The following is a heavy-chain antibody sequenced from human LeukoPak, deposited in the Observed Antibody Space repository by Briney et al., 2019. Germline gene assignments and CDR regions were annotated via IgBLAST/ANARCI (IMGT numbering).Heavy chain of an antibody. CDR3: ARSRKTYCYYMDV. J-gene: IGHJ6*03. Sequence: PSETLSLTCTVSGGSINTYYWSWIRQPPGKGLEWIGYIYYSGSTNYNPSLKSRVTISVDMSKSRFSLKLNSVTAADTAMYYCARSRKTYCYYMDVWGKGTTVTVPS. D-gene: IGHD1-14*01. CDR2: IYYSGST. CDR1: GGSINTYY. V-gene: IGHV4-59*08.